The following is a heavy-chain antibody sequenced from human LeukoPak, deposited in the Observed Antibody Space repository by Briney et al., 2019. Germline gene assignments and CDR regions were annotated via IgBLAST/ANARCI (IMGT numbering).Heavy chain of an antibody. J-gene: IGHJ4*02. CDR3: ARSGSKVMTAINF. CDR1: GGSISSFY. V-gene: IGHV4-59*01. CDR2: IYYSGST. Sequence: PSETLSLTCTVSGGSISSFYWSWIRQPPGKGLEWIGYIYYSGSTNYNPSLKSRVTISVDTSNNQFSLRLSSVTAADTAVYYCARSGSKVMTAINFWGQGTLVTVSS. D-gene: IGHD2-21*02.